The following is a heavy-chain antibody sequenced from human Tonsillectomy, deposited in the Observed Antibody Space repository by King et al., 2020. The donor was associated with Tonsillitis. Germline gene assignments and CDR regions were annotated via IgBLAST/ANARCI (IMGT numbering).Heavy chain of an antibody. Sequence: VQLVESGGGLVQPGGSLRLSCAASGFTFSSYSMNWVRQAPGKGLEWVSYISGSSSIIYYADSVKGRFTISRDNAKNSLDLQMNSLRAEDTAVYYWGTVRTYYYGSGSVDYWGQGTLVTVSS. V-gene: IGHV3-48*01. CDR3: GTVRTYYYGSGSVDY. CDR1: GFTFSSYS. CDR2: ISGSSSII. J-gene: IGHJ4*02. D-gene: IGHD3-10*01.